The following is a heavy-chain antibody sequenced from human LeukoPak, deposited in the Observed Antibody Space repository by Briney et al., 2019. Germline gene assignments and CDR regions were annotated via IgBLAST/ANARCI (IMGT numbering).Heavy chain of an antibody. CDR3: ARHKPYGSGSFDTFDI. V-gene: IGHV1-18*01. Sequence: ASVKVSCKASGYTFTSYGTSWVRQAPGQGLEWMGWISAYNGNTNYAQKFQGRVTMTTDTSTSTAYMELRSLRSDDTAVYYCARHKPYGSGSFDTFDIWGQGTMVTVSS. CDR1: GYTFTSYG. CDR2: ISAYNGNT. J-gene: IGHJ3*02. D-gene: IGHD3-10*01.